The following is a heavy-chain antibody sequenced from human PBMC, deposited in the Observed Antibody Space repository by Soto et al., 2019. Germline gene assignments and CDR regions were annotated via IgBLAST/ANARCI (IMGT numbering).Heavy chain of an antibody. CDR3: ARHLKRALYFDY. CDR1: GGSISSSSYY. Sequence: SETLSLTCTVSGGSISSSSYYWGWIRQPPGKGLEWIGSIYYSGSTYYNPSLKSRVTISVDTSKNQFSLKLSSVTAADTAVYYCARHLKRALYFDYWGQGTLVTVSS. J-gene: IGHJ4*02. CDR2: IYYSGST. V-gene: IGHV4-39*01.